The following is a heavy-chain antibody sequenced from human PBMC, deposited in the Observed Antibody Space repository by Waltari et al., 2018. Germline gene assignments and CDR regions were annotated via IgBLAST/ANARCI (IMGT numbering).Heavy chain of an antibody. Sequence: EVQLVESGGYLVQPGGSLRLSCAAYGFAVSSHWVHRVRQTPGKGLVWVSRIYTGASDTYYADSVKGRFTISRDNAKNTLYLQMNSLRVEDTAVYYCTRGGVGYGNFEYWGLGTLVTVSS. CDR2: IYTGASDT. CDR1: GFAVSSHW. V-gene: IGHV3-74*01. CDR3: TRGGVGYGNFEY. J-gene: IGHJ4*02. D-gene: IGHD5-12*01.